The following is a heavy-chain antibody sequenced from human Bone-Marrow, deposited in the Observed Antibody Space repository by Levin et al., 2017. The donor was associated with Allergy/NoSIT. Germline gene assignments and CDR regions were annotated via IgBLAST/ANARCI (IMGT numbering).Heavy chain of an antibody. CDR1: GGSITSYY. Sequence: SETLSLTCTVSGGSITSYYWSWIRQPPGKGLEWIGYIYYSGSTNYNPSLKSRVTISVDTSKNKFSLKLSSVTAADPTVYYCARRRDGVGKVGFDPWGQGTLVTVSS. J-gene: IGHJ5*02. D-gene: IGHD2-8*01. V-gene: IGHV4-59*08. CDR2: IYYSGST. CDR3: ARRRDGVGKVGFDP.